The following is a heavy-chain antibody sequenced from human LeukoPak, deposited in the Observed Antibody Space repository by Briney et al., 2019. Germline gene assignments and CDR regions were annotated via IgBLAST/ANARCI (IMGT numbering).Heavy chain of an antibody. Sequence: PGGSLRLSCAASGFTLSSNYMSSGRQAPGGGLVRGSVIYSGDSGGSTYYADSVKGRFTISRDNSKNTLYLQMNSLRAEDTAVYYCARDWSHRCFDYWGQGTLVTVS. CDR1: GFTLSSNY. D-gene: IGHD3-3*01. CDR2: IYSGDSGGST. J-gene: IGHJ4*02. CDR3: ARDWSHRCFDY. V-gene: IGHV3-53*01.